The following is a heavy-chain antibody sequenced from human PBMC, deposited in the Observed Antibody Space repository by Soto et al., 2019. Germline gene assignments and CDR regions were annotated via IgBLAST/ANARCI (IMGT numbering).Heavy chain of an antibody. CDR1: GGAVSSGTCY. CDR2: IYYSGTT. D-gene: IGHD3-22*01. V-gene: IGHV4-61*01. Sequence: PSETLSLTCTVSGGAVSSGTCYWSWIRRPPGKGLEWIGYIYYSGTTNYNPSLKSRVTISVDTSKNQFSLKLNSVTAADTAVYYCARSMYYYDSSGYSKEYYFDYWGPGTLVTVYS. CDR3: ARSMYYYDSSGYSKEYYFDY. J-gene: IGHJ4*02.